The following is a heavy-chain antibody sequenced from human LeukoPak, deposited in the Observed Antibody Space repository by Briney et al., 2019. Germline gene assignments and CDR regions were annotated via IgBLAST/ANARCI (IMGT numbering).Heavy chain of an antibody. CDR2: MNPHSGNT. CDR1: GYTFTTYD. D-gene: IGHD3-16*01. J-gene: IGHJ4*02. Sequence: ASVKVSCKASGYTFTTYDVSWVRQAPGQGLEWVGWMNPHSGNTGYAHKFQGRVTMTRDTSINTAYLELTSLISDDTAVYYCVRDASHIWGLAYWGQGTLVAVSS. V-gene: IGHV1-8*01. CDR3: VRDASHIWGLAY.